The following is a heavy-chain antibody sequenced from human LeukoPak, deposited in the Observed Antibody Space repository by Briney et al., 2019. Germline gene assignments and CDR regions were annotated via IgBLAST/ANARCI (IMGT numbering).Heavy chain of an antibody. CDR3: ARAKRTRPYYYDSSGYLLFDY. D-gene: IGHD3-22*01. J-gene: IGHJ4*02. V-gene: IGHV4-59*01. CDR2: IYYRGST. CDR1: GGSISSYY. Sequence: RSETLSLTCTVSGGSISSYYWSWIRQPPGKGLEWIGYIYYRGSTNYNPSLKSRVTISVDTSKNQFSLKLSSVTAADTAVYYCARAKRTRPYYYDSSGYLLFDYWGQGTLVTVSS.